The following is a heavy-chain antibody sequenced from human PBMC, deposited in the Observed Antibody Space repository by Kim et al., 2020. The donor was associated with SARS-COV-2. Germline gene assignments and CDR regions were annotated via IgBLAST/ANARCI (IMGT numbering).Heavy chain of an antibody. CDR3: ASYMVRGADSDY. Sequence: YYNPSLKSRVTISVDTSKNQFSLKLSSVTAADTAVYYCASYMVRGADSDYWGQGTLVTVSS. D-gene: IGHD3-10*01. J-gene: IGHJ4*02. V-gene: IGHV4-39*01.